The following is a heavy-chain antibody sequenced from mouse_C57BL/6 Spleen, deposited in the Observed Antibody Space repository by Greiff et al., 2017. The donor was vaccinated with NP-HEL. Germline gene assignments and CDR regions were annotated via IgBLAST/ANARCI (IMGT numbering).Heavy chain of an antibody. CDR2: IDPSDSYT. D-gene: IGHD2-4*01. J-gene: IGHJ2*01. V-gene: IGHV1-50*01. Sequence: QVQLQQPGAELVKPGASVKLSCKASGYTFTSYWMQWVKQRPGQGLEWIGEIDPSDSYTNYNQKFKGKATLTVDTSSSTAYMQLSSLTSEDSAVYYCARYDYDQRDYFDYWGQGTTLTVSS. CDR1: GYTFTSYW. CDR3: ARYDYDQRDYFDY.